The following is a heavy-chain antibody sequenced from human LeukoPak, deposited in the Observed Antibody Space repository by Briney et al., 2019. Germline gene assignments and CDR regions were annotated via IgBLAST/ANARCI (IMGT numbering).Heavy chain of an antibody. V-gene: IGHV4-4*02. CDR2: VHLDGRT. J-gene: IGHJ4*02. CDR3: AREGGFYRPLDY. CDR1: GGSVTSTNW. D-gene: IGHD3-3*01. Sequence: TSETLSLTCGVSGGSVTSTNWWTWVRQPPGKGLEWIGEVHLDGRTNYNPSLKSRLTMSVDLSENHVSLKLTSVAAADTAVYYCAREGGFYRPLDYSGQGTLVTVSS.